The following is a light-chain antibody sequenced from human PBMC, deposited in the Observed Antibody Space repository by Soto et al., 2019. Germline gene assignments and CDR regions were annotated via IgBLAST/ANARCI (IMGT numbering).Light chain of an antibody. CDR2: VSSDGSH. V-gene: IGLV4-69*01. CDR1: SGHSSDA. J-gene: IGLJ2*01. CDR3: QTWGTGSVI. Sequence: QPVLTQSPSASASLGDSVKLTCTLSSGHSSDAIAWHQQQSEKGPRYLMKVSSDGSHSKGDGIPDRFSGSSSGAERYLTISSLQSEDEADYYCQTWGTGSVIFGGGTKLTVL.